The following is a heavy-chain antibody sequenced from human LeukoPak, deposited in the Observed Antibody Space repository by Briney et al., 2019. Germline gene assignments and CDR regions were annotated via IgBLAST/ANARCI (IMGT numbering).Heavy chain of an antibody. Sequence: GGSLRLSCAASGFTFSSYSMNWVRQVPGKGLEWVSYISSSSSTIYYADSVKGRFTISRDNAKNSLYLQMNSLRAEDTAVYYCNSVAGNFDYWGQGTLVTVSS. J-gene: IGHJ4*02. V-gene: IGHV3-48*04. CDR3: NSVAGNFDY. CDR2: ISSSSSTI. CDR1: GFTFSSYS. D-gene: IGHD6-19*01.